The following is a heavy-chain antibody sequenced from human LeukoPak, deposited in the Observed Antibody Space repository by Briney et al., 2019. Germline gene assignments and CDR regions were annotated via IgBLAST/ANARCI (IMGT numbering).Heavy chain of an antibody. D-gene: IGHD5-12*01. J-gene: IGHJ4*02. CDR3: AKEWDSGYDERGIDF. Sequence: GGSLRLSCAASGFTFSSYGMHWARQAPGKGLEWVAVVWFDGHNKYYADSVKGRFTISRDNSRNTLYLQMNSLRVEDTAVYYCAKEWDSGYDERGIDFWGQGTLVTVSS. V-gene: IGHV3-33*06. CDR1: GFTFSSYG. CDR2: VWFDGHNK.